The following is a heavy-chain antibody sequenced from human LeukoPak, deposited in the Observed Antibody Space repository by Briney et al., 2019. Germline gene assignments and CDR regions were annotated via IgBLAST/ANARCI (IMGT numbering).Heavy chain of an antibody. V-gene: IGHV3-74*01. Sequence: PGGPLRLSCAASGFTFSSYWMHWVRQAPGKGLVWVSHINNDGSDTTYADSVRGRFTISRDNAKNTLYLQMNSLRTEDTAVYYCACYGIAPPYWGQGTLVTVSS. CDR3: ACYGIAPPY. CDR1: GFTFSSYW. J-gene: IGHJ4*02. D-gene: IGHD2-15*01. CDR2: INNDGSDT.